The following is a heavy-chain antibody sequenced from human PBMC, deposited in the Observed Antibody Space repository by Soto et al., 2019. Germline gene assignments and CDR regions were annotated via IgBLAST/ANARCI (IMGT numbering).Heavy chain of an antibody. CDR2: ISSGASII. CDR1: GFTFTDHE. D-gene: IGHD3-9*01. J-gene: IGHJ4*02. CDR3: ASLGDTAGYSRPRH. V-gene: IGHV3-48*03. Sequence: QLMESGGGLVQPGGSLRLSCVASGFTFTDHEIIWVRQAPGRGLEWISYISSGASIILYADSVKGRFTISRDNAKKSVYLQMNSLRDEDTALYYCASLGDTAGYSRPRHWGRGTRVTVSS.